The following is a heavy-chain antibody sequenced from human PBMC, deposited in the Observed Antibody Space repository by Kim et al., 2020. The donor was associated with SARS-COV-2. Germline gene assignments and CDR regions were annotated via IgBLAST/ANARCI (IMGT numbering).Heavy chain of an antibody. D-gene: IGHD2-15*01. CDR3: ARVATNVVVVAATVVAFDI. J-gene: IGHJ3*02. V-gene: IGHV4-31*03. CDR2: IYYSGST. CDR1: GGSISSGGYY. Sequence: SETLSLTCTVSGGSISSGGYYCIWIRQHPGKGLEWIGYIYYSGSTYYNPSLKSRVTISVDTSKNQFSLKLNSVTAADTAVYYCARVATNVVVVAATVVAFDIWGQGTMVTVSS.